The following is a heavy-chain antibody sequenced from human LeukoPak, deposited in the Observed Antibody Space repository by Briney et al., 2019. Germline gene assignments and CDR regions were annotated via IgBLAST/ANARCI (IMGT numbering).Heavy chain of an antibody. Sequence: PSETLSLTCTVSGGSISGYYWSWIRQTPGKELEWIAYIYYSGSIEYNPSLKSRVTKSVDTSKNQFSLKLSSVTAADTAVYYCARGRGYCSGGSCYPAYWGQGTLVTVSS. J-gene: IGHJ4*02. CDR1: GGSISGYY. V-gene: IGHV4-59*12. CDR2: IYYSGSI. D-gene: IGHD2-15*01. CDR3: ARGRGYCSGGSCYPAY.